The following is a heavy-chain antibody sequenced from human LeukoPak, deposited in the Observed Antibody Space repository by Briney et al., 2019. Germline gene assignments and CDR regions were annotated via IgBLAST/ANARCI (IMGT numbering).Heavy chain of an antibody. CDR2: ILYDGSNK. Sequence: GGSLRLSCAASGFNFSSYAMHWVGQAPGKGLEWVAVILYDGSNKYSADSVKGRFTISRDNSKNTLYLQMNSLRAEDTAVYYCAREFGGYSHLDPPGVLDYWGQGTLVTVSS. CDR3: AREFGGYSHLDPPGVLDY. CDR1: GFNFSSYA. V-gene: IGHV3-30-3*01. J-gene: IGHJ4*02. D-gene: IGHD5-18*01.